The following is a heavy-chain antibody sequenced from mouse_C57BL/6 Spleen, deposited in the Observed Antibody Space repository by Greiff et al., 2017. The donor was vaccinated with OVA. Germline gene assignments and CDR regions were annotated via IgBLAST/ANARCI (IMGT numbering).Heavy chain of an antibody. CDR3: AREGVYDGYYSLR. CDR2: INPSSGYT. J-gene: IGHJ3*02. V-gene: IGHV1-4*01. Sequence: VKLQESGAELARPGASVKMSCKASGYTFTSYTMHWVKQRPGQGLEWIGYINPSSGYTKYNQKFKDKATLTADKSSSTAYMQLSSLTSEDSAVYYCAREGVYDGYYSLRWGKGTLVTVSA. D-gene: IGHD2-3*01. CDR1: GYTFTSYT.